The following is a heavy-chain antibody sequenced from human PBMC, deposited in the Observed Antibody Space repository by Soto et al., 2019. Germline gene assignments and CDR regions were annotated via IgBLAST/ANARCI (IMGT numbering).Heavy chain of an antibody. CDR2: IYYSGST. CDR1: GGSISSGGYY. CDR3: ARGIVLMVYASAINWFDP. D-gene: IGHD2-8*01. J-gene: IGHJ5*02. V-gene: IGHV4-31*03. Sequence: QVQLQESGPGLVKPSQTLSLTCTVSGGSISSGGYYWSWIRQHPGKGLEWIGYIYYSGSTYYNPSLKSRVTISVDTSKNQFSLKLSSVTAADTAVYYCARGIVLMVYASAINWFDPWGQGTLVTVSS.